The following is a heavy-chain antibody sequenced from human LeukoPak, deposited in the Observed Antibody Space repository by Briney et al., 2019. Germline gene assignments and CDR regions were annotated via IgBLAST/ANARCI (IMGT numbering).Heavy chain of an antibody. CDR3: ARDELRNDLHY. J-gene: IGHJ4*02. D-gene: IGHD1-1*01. CDR1: GYTLTELS. V-gene: IGHV1-69*06. CDR2: IIPIFGTA. Sequence: SVKVSCKVSGYTLTELSMHWVRQAPGQGLEWMGGIIPIFGTANYAQKFQGRVTITADKSTSTAYMELSSLRSEDTAVYYCARDELRNDLHYWGQGTLVTVSS.